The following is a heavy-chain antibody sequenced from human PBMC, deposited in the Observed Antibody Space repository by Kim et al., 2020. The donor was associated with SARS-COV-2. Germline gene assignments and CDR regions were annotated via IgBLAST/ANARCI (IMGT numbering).Heavy chain of an antibody. CDR1: GFTFSNYW. Sequence: GGSLRLSCAASGFTFSNYWMSWVRQAPGKGLEWVATLRQDASGKFYVDSVKGRFTISRDNAENSLFLHMSSLRAEDTAVYYCARSISNIEAPRIGVYFHPGGQGPLATVSS. CDR3: ARSISNIEAPRIGVYFHP. CDR2: LRQDASGK. D-gene: IGHD5-12*01. J-gene: IGHJ1*01. V-gene: IGHV3-7*01.